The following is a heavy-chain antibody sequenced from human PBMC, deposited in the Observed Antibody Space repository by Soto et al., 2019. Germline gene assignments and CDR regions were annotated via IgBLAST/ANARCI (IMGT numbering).Heavy chain of an antibody. D-gene: IGHD3-22*01. CDR1: GVTFSSYE. V-gene: IGHV3-48*03. J-gene: IGHJ5*02. CDR3: AREDYYDSSGYMNWFDP. Sequence: PGGSLRLSCAAAGVTFSSYEMNWVRLAPGKGLEWVSYISSSGSTIYCADSVKGRFTISRDNAKNSLYLQMNSLRAEDTAVYYCAREDYYDSSGYMNWFDPWGQGTLVTVSS. CDR2: ISSSGSTI.